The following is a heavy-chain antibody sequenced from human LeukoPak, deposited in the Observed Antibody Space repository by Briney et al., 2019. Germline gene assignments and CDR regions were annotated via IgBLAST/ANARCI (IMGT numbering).Heavy chain of an antibody. J-gene: IGHJ4*02. CDR3: ARDGGSGIDY. V-gene: IGHV3-33*01. CDR2: IWYDGSRK. D-gene: IGHD3-10*01. CDR1: GFSLTTYG. Sequence: PGRSLRLSCAASGFSLTTYGTHWLRQAPGKGLEWVAVIWYDGSRKFYGDSVKGRFTVSRDTSENTMYLQMNTLRVDDTAVYYCARDGGSGIDYWGQGTLVTVPS.